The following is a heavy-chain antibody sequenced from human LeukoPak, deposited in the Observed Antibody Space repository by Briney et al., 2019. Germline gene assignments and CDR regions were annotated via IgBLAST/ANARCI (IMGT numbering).Heavy chain of an antibody. V-gene: IGHV1-69*05. J-gene: IGHJ5*02. CDR1: GGTFSSYA. CDR2: IIPMFGSA. CDR3: ARDNSVRDEAWWFNP. Sequence: SVKVSCKASGGTFSSYAISWVRQAPGQGLEWMGGIIPMFGSANSAQKFQGRLTLTRDMSTSTDYLELSSLRSEDTAVYYCARDNSVRDEAWWFNPWGQGTLVTVSS. D-gene: IGHD5-24*01.